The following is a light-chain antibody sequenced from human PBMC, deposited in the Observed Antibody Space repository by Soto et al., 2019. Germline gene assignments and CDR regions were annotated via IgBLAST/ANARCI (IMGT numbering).Light chain of an antibody. CDR1: QSVGSN. V-gene: IGKV3-20*01. CDR2: GAS. J-gene: IGKJ1*01. CDR3: QQYSRSPPT. Sequence: EVVMTQSPATVPVSLGGRVTLSCRASQSVGSNLAWYQQKPGQPPRLLIYGASSRATGIPDRFCGSGSGTDFTLTISRLEPEDFAVYYCQQYSRSPPTFGHGTKVDIK.